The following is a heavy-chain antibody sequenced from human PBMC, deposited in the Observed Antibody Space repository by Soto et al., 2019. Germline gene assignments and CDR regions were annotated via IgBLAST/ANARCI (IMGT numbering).Heavy chain of an antibody. CDR1: GGSISSSNW. V-gene: IGHV4-4*02. D-gene: IGHD1-1*01. Sequence: SETLSLTCAVSGGSISSSNWWSWVRQPPGKGLEWIGEIYHSGSTNYNPSLKSRVTISVDKSKNQFSLKLSSVTAADTAVYYCVNDTASNDIGMDAWGQGPTVSV. J-gene: IGHJ6*02. CDR3: VNDTASNDIGMDA. CDR2: IYHSGST.